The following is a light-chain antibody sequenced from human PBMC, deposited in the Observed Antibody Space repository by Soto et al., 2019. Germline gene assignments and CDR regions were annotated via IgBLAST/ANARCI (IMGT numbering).Light chain of an antibody. V-gene: IGKV3-11*01. CDR3: QQGSNWYT. CDR2: DAT. CDR1: ESVASY. J-gene: IGKJ2*01. Sequence: EVVLTQSPATLSLSPGERATLSCRASESVASYLAWYQQRPGQTPRLLIYDATYRATGSPARFSSSGSGTQLTLSMSSVDTEEYEFYYGQQGSNWYTFGHGTKLEIK.